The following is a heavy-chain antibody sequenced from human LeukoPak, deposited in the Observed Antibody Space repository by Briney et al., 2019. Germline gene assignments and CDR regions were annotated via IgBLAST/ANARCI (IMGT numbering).Heavy chain of an antibody. CDR3: ARHVEIAVAGPIDY. Sequence: SETLSLTCAVYGGSFSGYYWSWIRQPPGKGLEWIGSIYYSGSTYYNPSLKSRVTISVDTSKNQFSLKLSSVTAADTAVYYCARHVEIAVAGPIDYWGQGTLVTVSS. CDR2: IYYSGST. V-gene: IGHV4-34*01. J-gene: IGHJ4*02. CDR1: GGSFSGYY. D-gene: IGHD6-19*01.